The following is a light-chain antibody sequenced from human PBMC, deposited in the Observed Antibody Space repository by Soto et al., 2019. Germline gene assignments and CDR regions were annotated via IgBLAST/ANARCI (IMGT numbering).Light chain of an antibody. J-gene: IGKJ3*01. CDR2: DAS. CDR3: QQYNSYAFS. V-gene: IGKV3-15*01. CDR1: QSVSSH. Sequence: VLTQSPGTLSLSPGERATLSCRASQSVSSHLAWYQHKPGQAPRLLFYDASTRATGIPARFSGSGSGTEFTLTISGLQPEDFATYYCQQYNSYAFSFGPGTKVDIK.